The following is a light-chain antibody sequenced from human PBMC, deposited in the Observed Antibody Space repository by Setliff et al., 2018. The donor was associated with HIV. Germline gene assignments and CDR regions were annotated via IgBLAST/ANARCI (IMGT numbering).Light chain of an antibody. CDR2: EVH. CDR1: SGDVGGYDY. V-gene: IGLV2-23*02. Sequence: QSVLTQPASVSGSPGQSITISCTGTSGDVGGYDYVSWYQQHPGKAPKLMIYEVHKRPSGVSNRFSGSKSGNTASLTISGLQAEDEADYYCCSYAGLNTYVFGTGTKVTV. J-gene: IGLJ1*01. CDR3: CSYAGLNTYV.